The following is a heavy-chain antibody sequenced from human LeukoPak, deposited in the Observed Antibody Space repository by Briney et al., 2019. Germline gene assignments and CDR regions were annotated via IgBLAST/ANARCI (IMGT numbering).Heavy chain of an antibody. J-gene: IGHJ4*02. D-gene: IGHD2-21*01. CDR2: ISGSGGDI. V-gene: IGHV3-23*01. CDR3: AKGPPYCVVTGFSFSKN. Sequence: PGGSPRLSCAASGFTFSSYAMSWVRQAPGKGLEWVSIISGSGGDIYYADSVKGRFTISRDNYKNTLYLQMNSLKAEDTAVYYCAKGPPYCVVTGFSFSKNGGREPLVTVS. CDR1: GFTFSSYA.